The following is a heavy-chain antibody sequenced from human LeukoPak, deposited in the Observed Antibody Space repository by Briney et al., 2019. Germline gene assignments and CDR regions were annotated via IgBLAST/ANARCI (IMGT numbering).Heavy chain of an antibody. CDR1: GYTFTSNY. Sequence: VASVKVSCKAFGYTFTSNYMHWVRQAPGQGPEWMGVISPSGGSTTYAQKFQGRVTMTRDTSTSTVYMELSSLRSEDTAVYYCARFAVHRRLTVAGQFGLDYWGQGTLVTVSS. CDR3: ARFAVHRRLTVAGQFGLDY. CDR2: ISPSGGST. J-gene: IGHJ4*02. V-gene: IGHV1-46*01. D-gene: IGHD6-19*01.